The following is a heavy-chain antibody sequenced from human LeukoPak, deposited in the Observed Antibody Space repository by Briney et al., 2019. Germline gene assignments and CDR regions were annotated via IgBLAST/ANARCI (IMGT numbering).Heavy chain of an antibody. J-gene: IGHJ4*02. CDR3: ARGYSYRFDY. D-gene: IGHD4-11*01. Sequence: GGSLRLSCAASGFTFSGSGMHWVRQAPGKGLEWVAIIWFDGSNKYYADSVKGRFTISRDNGNNALYLQMNSLRDGDTAVYYCARGYSYRFDYWGQGTLVTVSS. V-gene: IGHV3-33*01. CDR1: GFTFSGSG. CDR2: IWFDGSNK.